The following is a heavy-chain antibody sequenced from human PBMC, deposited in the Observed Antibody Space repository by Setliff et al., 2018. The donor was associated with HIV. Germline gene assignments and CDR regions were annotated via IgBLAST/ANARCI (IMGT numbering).Heavy chain of an antibody. V-gene: IGHV4-59*03. D-gene: IGHD5-12*01. CDR2: ISPTGNT. CDR1: GASISSYY. J-gene: IGHJ4*02. CDR3: AKSSPSIGYISDH. Sequence: KPSETLSLTCSVSGASISSYYWSWIRQPPGKGLEWIGYISPTGNTNYNPSLKSRVTISTDTSKNQFSLNVRSVTAADTAVYFCAKSSPSIGYISDHWGQGTLVTVS.